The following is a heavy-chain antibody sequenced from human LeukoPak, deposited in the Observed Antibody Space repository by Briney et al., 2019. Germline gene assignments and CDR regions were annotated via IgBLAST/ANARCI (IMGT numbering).Heavy chain of an antibody. CDR2: IYYSGST. CDR1: GGSISSSSYY. D-gene: IGHD2-8*01. CDR3: ARRMVYANTFDY. V-gene: IGHV4-61*05. J-gene: IGHJ4*02. Sequence: PSETLSLTCTVSGGSISSSSYYWGWIRQPPGKGLEWIGYIYYSGSTNYNPSLKSRVTISVDTSKNQFSLKLSSVTAADTAVYYCARRMVYANTFDYWGQGTLVTVSS.